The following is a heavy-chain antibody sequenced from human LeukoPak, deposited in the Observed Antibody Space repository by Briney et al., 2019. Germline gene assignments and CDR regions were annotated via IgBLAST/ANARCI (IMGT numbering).Heavy chain of an antibody. CDR2: IYYSGST. CDR1: GGSISSYY. D-gene: IGHD6-13*01. V-gene: IGHV4-59*01. Sequence: SETLSLTCTVSGGSISSYYWSWIRQPPGKGLEWIGYIYYSGSTNYNPSLKSRVTISVDTSKNQFSLKLSSVTAADTAVYYCARDYRQLARGFDYWGQGTLVTVSS. J-gene: IGHJ4*02. CDR3: ARDYRQLARGFDY.